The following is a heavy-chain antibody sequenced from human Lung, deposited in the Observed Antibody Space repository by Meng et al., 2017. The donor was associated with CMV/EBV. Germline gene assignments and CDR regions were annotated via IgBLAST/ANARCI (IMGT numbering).Heavy chain of an antibody. CDR3: ARGDRIGRRGYFTGYYYHAMDV. Sequence: LXCSVYGEXFTGYNYWTWIRQPPGKGLEWIGEIIHSGGTNYNPSLKSRVTISLDKSKKQLFLKLSSVTAADTATYYCARGDRIGRRGYFTGYYYHAMDVXGQGXTVTVSS. D-gene: IGHD3-3*01. CDR2: IIHSGGT. CDR1: GEXFTGYNY. J-gene: IGHJ6*02. V-gene: IGHV4-34*01.